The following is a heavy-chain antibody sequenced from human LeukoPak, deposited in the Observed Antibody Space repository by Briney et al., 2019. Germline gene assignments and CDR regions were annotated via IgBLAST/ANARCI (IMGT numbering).Heavy chain of an antibody. Sequence: GGSLRLSCAASGFTFSSYWMHWVRQAPGKGLVWVSRINSDGSSTSYVDSVKGRFTISRDNAKNTLYLQMNSLRAEDTAVYYCARRVAYCGGECYSFAYDIWGQGTMVTVSS. J-gene: IGHJ3*02. D-gene: IGHD2-21*01. CDR3: ARRVAYCGGECYSFAYDI. CDR2: INSDGSST. CDR1: GFTFSSYW. V-gene: IGHV3-74*01.